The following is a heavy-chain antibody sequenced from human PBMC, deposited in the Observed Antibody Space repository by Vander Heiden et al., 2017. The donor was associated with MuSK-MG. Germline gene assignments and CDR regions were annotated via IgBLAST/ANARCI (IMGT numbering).Heavy chain of an antibody. J-gene: IGHJ4*02. CDR1: GFTFSTST. Sequence: ELQLVESGVGLVKPGGSLRLSCAASGFTFSTSTMNWDRQAPGKGLEWVSSITSRRSIYYADSVKGRFTISRDNAKSSLYLQMNSLRVEDTAVYYCARDPGPGDSWGQGTLVTVSS. CDR3: ARDPGPGDS. CDR2: ITSRRSI. V-gene: IGHV3-21*02.